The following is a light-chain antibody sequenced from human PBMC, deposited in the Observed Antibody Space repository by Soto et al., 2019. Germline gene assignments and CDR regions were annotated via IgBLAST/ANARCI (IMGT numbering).Light chain of an antibody. CDR1: SSNIGTNI. CDR3: AAWDDGLNAWV. V-gene: IGLV1-44*01. CDR2: SND. J-gene: IGLJ3*02. Sequence: QLVLTQPPSASGTPGQRVTIACSGSSSNIGTNIVNWYQQLPETAPKLLIYSNDQRPSGVPDRFSGSKSGTSASLAISGLQSADEADYYCAAWDDGLNAWVFGGGTKLTVL.